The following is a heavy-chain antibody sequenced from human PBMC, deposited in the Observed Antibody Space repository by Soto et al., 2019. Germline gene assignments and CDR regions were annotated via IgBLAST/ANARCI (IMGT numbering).Heavy chain of an antibody. CDR3: ARGDREDIAVVIGARPGEYGVDV. J-gene: IGHJ6*02. CDR1: GFTFRSYA. V-gene: IGHV3-30-3*01. CDR2: IAYDGSNK. D-gene: IGHD2-15*01. Sequence: QVQLVESGGGVVQPGRSLRLSCAASGFTFRSYAMHWVRQAPGKGLECVAVIAYDGSNKFYRDYVKGRFTISRDNSKNTRYLQIKSLRYEDTAVYYCARGDREDIAVVIGARPGEYGVDVWGQGTMVTVSS.